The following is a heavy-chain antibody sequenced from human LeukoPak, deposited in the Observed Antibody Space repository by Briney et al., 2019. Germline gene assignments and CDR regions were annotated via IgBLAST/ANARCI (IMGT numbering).Heavy chain of an antibody. Sequence: GGSLRLSCAASGFTFSSYAMSWVRQTPGKGLEWVSAISGSGGSTYYADSVKGRFTISRDNSKNTLYLQMNSLRAEDTAVYYCAKDRGRQQLVRGDWFDPWGQGTLVTVSS. CDR1: GFTFSSYA. CDR3: AKDRGRQQLVRGDWFDP. CDR2: ISGSGGST. V-gene: IGHV3-23*01. J-gene: IGHJ5*02. D-gene: IGHD6-13*01.